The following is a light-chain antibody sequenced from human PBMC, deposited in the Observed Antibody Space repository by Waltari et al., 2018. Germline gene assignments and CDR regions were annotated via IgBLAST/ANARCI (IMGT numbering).Light chain of an antibody. Sequence: EIVLTQSPATLSLSPGERATLSCRASQSVGRALAWYQQKPGQAPRLLIYDASSRATGIPARFSGSGSGTDFTLTISSLEPEDFAVYYCQQRSNWPRTFGQGTKLDIK. V-gene: IGKV3-11*01. CDR3: QQRSNWPRT. J-gene: IGKJ2*01. CDR2: DAS. CDR1: QSVGRA.